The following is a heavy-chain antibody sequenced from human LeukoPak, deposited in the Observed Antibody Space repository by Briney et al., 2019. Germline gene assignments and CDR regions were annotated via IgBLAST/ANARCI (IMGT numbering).Heavy chain of an antibody. Sequence: GGSLRLSCAASGFTVSSNYMSWVRQAPGKGLEWVSVIYSGGSTYYADSVKGRFTISRDNSKNTLYLQMNSLRAEDTAVYYCAKVGGIVVVPAASLAAFDIWGQGTMVTVSS. D-gene: IGHD2-2*01. CDR1: GFTVSSNY. V-gene: IGHV3-53*01. CDR3: AKVGGIVVVPAASLAAFDI. J-gene: IGHJ3*02. CDR2: IYSGGST.